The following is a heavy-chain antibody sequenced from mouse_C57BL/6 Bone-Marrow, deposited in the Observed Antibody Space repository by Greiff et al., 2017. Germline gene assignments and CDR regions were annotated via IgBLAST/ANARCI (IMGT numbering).Heavy chain of an antibody. V-gene: IGHV5-12*01. Sequence: EVKVVESGGGLVQPGGSLKLSCAASGFTFSDYYMYWVRQTPEKRLEWVAYISNGGGSTYYPDTVKGRFTISRDTAKNTLYLQMSRLKSEDTAMYYCARQSSGLAWFAYWGQGTLVTVSA. CDR2: ISNGGGST. CDR1: GFTFSDYY. D-gene: IGHD3-2*02. CDR3: ARQSSGLAWFAY. J-gene: IGHJ3*01.